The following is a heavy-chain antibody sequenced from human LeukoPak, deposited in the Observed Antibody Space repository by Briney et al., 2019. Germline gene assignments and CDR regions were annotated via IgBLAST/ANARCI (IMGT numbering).Heavy chain of an antibody. D-gene: IGHD3-3*01. V-gene: IGHV3-7*01. J-gene: IGHJ3*02. CDR1: GFTFSSFW. CDR2: IKQDGSEK. CDR3: ARYDFWSGYWSDAFDI. Sequence: GGSLRLYCAASGFTFSSFWMSWVRQAPGKGLEGVANIKQDGSEKYYVDSVKGRFTISRDNAKNSLYLQMNSLRAEGTAVYYCARYDFWSGYWSDAFDIWGQGTMVTVSS.